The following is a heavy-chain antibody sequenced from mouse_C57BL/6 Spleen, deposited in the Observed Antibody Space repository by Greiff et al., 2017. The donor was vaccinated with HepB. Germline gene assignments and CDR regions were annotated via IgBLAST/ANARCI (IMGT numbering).Heavy chain of an antibody. CDR1: GYAFSSSW. CDR3: ARSGDYDGSHY. Sequence: QVQLKQSGPELVKPGASVKISCKASGYAFSSSWMNWVKQRPGKGLEWIGRIYPGDGDTNYNGKFKGKATLTADKSSSTAYMQLSSLTSEDSAVDFCARSGDYDGSHYWGQGTTLTVSS. D-gene: IGHD2-3*01. J-gene: IGHJ2*01. V-gene: IGHV1-82*01. CDR2: IYPGDGDT.